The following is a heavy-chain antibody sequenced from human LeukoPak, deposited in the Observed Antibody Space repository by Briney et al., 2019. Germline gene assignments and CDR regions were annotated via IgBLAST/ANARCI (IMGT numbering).Heavy chain of an antibody. CDR1: GFSMNSHY. CDR2: IYYSGST. CDR3: ARVGEEVSSDYYYYMDV. D-gene: IGHD2-21*01. Sequence: PSETLSLTCTVSGFSMNSHYWSWIWQPPGKGLEWIGYIYYSGSTNYNPSHKSRVTISVDRSKNQFSLKLRSVAAADTAVYYCARVGEEVSSDYYYYMDVWGKGSTVTVSS. J-gene: IGHJ6*03. V-gene: IGHV4-59*11.